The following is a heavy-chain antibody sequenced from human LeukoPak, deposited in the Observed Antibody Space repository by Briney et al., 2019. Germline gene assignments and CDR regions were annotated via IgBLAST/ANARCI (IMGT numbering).Heavy chain of an antibody. CDR2: IYYSEST. V-gene: IGHV4-59*01. J-gene: IGHJ5*02. CDR1: GGSISSYY. D-gene: IGHD3-22*01. CDR3: ASKADYYDSSGYES. Sequence: SETLSLTCTGSGGSISSYYWSWLRQPQGKGLVCIGYIYYSESTNYNPSLKSRVTISVDTSKNPFSLKLSSVTAADTAVYYCASKADYYDSSGYESWGQGTLVTVSS.